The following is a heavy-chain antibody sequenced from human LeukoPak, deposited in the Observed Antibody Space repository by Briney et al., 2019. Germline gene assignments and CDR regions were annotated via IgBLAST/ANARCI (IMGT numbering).Heavy chain of an antibody. V-gene: IGHV1-3*01. J-gene: IGHJ4*02. CDR2: INAGNGNT. D-gene: IGHD2-2*01. CDR3: ARARDYCSSTSCYVICDY. CDR1: GYTFTSYA. Sequence: GASVKVSCKASGYTFTSYAMHWVRQAPGQRLEWMGWINAGNGNTKYSQKFQGRVTITRDTSASTAYMELSSLRSDDTAVYYCARARDYCSSTSCYVICDYWGQGTLVTVSS.